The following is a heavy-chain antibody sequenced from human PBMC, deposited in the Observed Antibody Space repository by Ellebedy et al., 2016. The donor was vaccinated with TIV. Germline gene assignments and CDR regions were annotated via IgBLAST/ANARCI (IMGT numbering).Heavy chain of an antibody. CDR3: AREQSDAFDI. V-gene: IGHV3-15*01. CDR1: GFTFSSGW. J-gene: IGHJ3*02. CDR2: IKNAADGGTT. Sequence: GGSLRLSCAASGFTFSSGWMNWFRQVPGKGLEWVGLIKNAADGGTTDYAAPVSGRFTISRDDSKDMLYLQMNSLKTEDTAVYYCAREQSDAFDIWGQGTMVTVSS.